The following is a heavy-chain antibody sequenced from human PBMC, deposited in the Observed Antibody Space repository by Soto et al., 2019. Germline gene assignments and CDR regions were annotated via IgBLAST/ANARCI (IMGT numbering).Heavy chain of an antibody. J-gene: IGHJ5*02. D-gene: IGHD2-15*01. CDR3: AKDRRSIVVVAATLFLT. V-gene: IGHV3-23*01. Sequence: PGGSLRLSCAASGFTFSSYAMSWVRQAPGKGLEWVSAISGSGGSTYYADSVTGRFTISRDNSKNTLYLQMNSQRAEDTAVYYCAKDRRSIVVVAATLFLTWGQGTLATVSS. CDR1: GFTFSSYA. CDR2: ISGSGGST.